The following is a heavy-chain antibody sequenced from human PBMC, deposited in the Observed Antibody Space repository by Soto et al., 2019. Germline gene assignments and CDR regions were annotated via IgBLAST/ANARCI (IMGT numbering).Heavy chain of an antibody. CDR2: IIPILDTT. V-gene: IGHV1-69*01. Sequence: QVQVVQSGAEVKKPGSSVRVSCKASGGTSSSYAITWMRQAPGQGLEWMGGIIPILDTTDYAQKFQGRVTFTAEESTSTVYMELSSLRSEDTAVYYCASGGTSVNRRFDFWGQGTLVTVSS. J-gene: IGHJ4*02. D-gene: IGHD4-4*01. CDR3: ASGGTSVNRRFDF. CDR1: GGTSSSYA.